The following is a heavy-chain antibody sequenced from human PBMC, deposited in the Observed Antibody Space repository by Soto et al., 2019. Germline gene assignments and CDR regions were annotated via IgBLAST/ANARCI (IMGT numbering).Heavy chain of an antibody. Sequence: GGSVRLSCADAGFVFSNAWRIWVRQAPGKGLEWVGRIKSKTDGGTTDYAAPVKGRFTISRDDSKNTLYLQMNSLKTEDTAVYYCTTAPSSGFYYCYYYMDVRGKGTTVTVSS. CDR3: TTAPSSGFYYCYYYMDV. CDR1: GFVFSNAW. D-gene: IGHD6-19*01. J-gene: IGHJ6*03. V-gene: IGHV3-15*01. CDR2: IKSKTDGGTT.